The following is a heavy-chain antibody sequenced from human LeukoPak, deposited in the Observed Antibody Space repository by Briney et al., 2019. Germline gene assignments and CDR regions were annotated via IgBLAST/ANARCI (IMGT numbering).Heavy chain of an antibody. CDR3: TRHIVATMYWFDP. V-gene: IGHV3-49*04. Sequence: GGSLRLSCTASGFNFGDYAMSWVRQAPGKGLEWVGFIRSKAYGGTTEYAASVKGRFTISRDDSKSIAYLQMNSLKTEDTAVYYCTRHIVATMYWFDPWGQGTLVTVSS. CDR1: GFNFGDYA. J-gene: IGHJ5*02. CDR2: IRSKAYGGTT. D-gene: IGHD5-12*01.